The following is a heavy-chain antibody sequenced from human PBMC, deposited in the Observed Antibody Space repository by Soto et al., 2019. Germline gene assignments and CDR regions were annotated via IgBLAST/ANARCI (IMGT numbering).Heavy chain of an antibody. J-gene: IGHJ4*02. CDR3: ARDRGDYGSMKYYNRSDF. D-gene: IGHD3-10*01. V-gene: IGHV1-69*01. CDR2: IIPIFGTP. CDR1: GGIFSTYA. Sequence: QVQLVQSGAEVKKPGSSVKVSCKASGGIFSTYAISWLRQAPGQGLEWMGGIIPIFGTPNYAQKFQGRVTITADESTSTAYMELRRLRSEDTAVYYCARDRGDYGSMKYYNRSDFWGQGTLVTVSS.